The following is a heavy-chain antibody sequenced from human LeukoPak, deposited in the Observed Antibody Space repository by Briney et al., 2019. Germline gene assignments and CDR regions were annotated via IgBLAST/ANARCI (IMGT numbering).Heavy chain of an antibody. Sequence: GGALRLSCAASGFTFSSYAMHWVRQAPGKGLEWVAVISYDGSNKYCADSVKGRFTISRDNSKNTLYLQMNSLRAEDTAVYYCARDYGQRALDIWGQGTMVTVSS. CDR3: ARDYGQRALDI. J-gene: IGHJ3*02. CDR1: GFTFSSYA. CDR2: ISYDGSNK. V-gene: IGHV3-30*07. D-gene: IGHD3-10*01.